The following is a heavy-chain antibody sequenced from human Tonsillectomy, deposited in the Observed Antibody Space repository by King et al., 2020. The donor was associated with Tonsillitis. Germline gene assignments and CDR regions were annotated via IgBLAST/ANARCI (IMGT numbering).Heavy chain of an antibody. CDR1: GFTFNSYA. V-gene: IGHV3-23*04. J-gene: IGHJ6*03. CDR3: ARPYYDFWSGYSSDYYMDV. D-gene: IGHD3-3*01. CDR2: MSGRGDST. Sequence: VQMVESGGGLVQPGGSLRLSCAASGFTFNSYAMSWVRQGPGKGLEWVSAMSGRGDSTYYADSVKDRFTISRDNSKNTLYLQMNSLRAEDTAVYYCARPYYDFWSGYSSDYYMDVWGKGTTVTVSS.